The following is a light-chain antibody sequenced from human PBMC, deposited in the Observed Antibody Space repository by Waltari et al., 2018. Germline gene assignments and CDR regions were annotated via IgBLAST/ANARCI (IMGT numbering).Light chain of an antibody. J-gene: IGLJ3*02. Sequence: QSALTQPASVSGSPVQSITISCPGTSSDFGSFHYVSWSQQHPGKAPKLIIYDVTNRPSGVSSRFSASKFGNMASLTISGLQADDEADYYCSSYSSSSALRVFGGGTKLTVL. CDR2: DVT. CDR1: SSDFGSFHY. V-gene: IGLV2-14*03. CDR3: SSYSSSSALRV.